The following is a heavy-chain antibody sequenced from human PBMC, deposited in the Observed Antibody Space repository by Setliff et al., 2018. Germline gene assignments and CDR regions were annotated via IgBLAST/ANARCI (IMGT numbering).Heavy chain of an antibody. CDR1: GYNFITLG. V-gene: IGHV1-18*01. CDR2: ISPYSGKT. J-gene: IGHJ4*02. D-gene: IGHD2-15*01. CDR3: ARGRGPDIVVTIPGDY. Sequence: VASVKVSCKTSGYNFITLGINWVRQAPGQGLEWVGWISPYSGKTDYAQKFQDRVIMTIDSATTTAYMELKTLRSDDTAAYYCARGRGPDIVVTIPGDYWGQGTQVTVSS.